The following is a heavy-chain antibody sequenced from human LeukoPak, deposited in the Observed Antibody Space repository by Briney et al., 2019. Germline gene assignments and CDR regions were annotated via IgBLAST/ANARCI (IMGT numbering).Heavy chain of an antibody. CDR3: ARVDDSSGTYYFDY. V-gene: IGHV4-59*01. D-gene: IGHD3-22*01. CDR2: IYYSGST. Sequence: SETLSLTCTVSGVSINNYYWSWIRQPPGKGLEWIGYIYYSGSTNYNPSLKSRVTISVDTSKNQFSLKLSSVTAADTAVYYCARVDDSSGTYYFDYWGQGTLVTVSS. CDR1: GVSINNYY. J-gene: IGHJ4*02.